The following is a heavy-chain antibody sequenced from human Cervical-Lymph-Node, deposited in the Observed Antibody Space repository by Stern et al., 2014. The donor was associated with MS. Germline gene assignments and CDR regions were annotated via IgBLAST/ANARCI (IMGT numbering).Heavy chain of an antibody. V-gene: IGHV5-51*01. Sequence: MQLVQSGAEVKKPGESLKISCKGSGHSFSNYWIGWVRQMPGKGLEWMGMIYPGDSDTRYSPSFQGHVTISADKSISTAYLQWSSLEASDTATYYCARHGGQQLVLGFDSWGQGTLVTVSS. CDR1: GHSFSNYW. D-gene: IGHD6-13*01. CDR3: ARHGGQQLVLGFDS. CDR2: IYPGDSDT. J-gene: IGHJ4*02.